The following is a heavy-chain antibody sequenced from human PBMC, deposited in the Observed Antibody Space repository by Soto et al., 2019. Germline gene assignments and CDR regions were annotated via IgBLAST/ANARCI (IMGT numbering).Heavy chain of an antibody. CDR1: GFIFSDFS. Sequence: EVQLVESGGGLVKPGGSLRLSCAVSGFIFSDFSMNWVRQAPGKGLEWVASIGSSGGNSFYADSVKGRFIISRDNAKTSRDLQINGLRAEDTSVYYCAREKRHNSLGGRFGMDVWGQGTTVTVS. D-gene: IGHD1-1*01. J-gene: IGHJ6*02. CDR3: AREKRHNSLGGRFGMDV. V-gene: IGHV3-21*01. CDR2: IGSSGGNS.